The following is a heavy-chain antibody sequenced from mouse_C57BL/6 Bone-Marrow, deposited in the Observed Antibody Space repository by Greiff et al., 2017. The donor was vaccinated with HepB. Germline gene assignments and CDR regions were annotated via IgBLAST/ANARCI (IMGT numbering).Heavy chain of an antibody. CDR2: ISYDGSN. CDR3: ARVRSTMVTTNWYFDV. Sequence: EVKLLESGPGLVKPSQSLSLTCSVTGYSITSGYYWNWIRQFPGNKLEWMGYISYDGSNNYNPSLKNRISITRDTSKNQFFLKLNSVTTEDTATYYCARVRSTMVTTNWYFDVWGTGTTVTVSS. V-gene: IGHV3-6*01. D-gene: IGHD2-2*01. CDR1: GYSITSGYY. J-gene: IGHJ1*03.